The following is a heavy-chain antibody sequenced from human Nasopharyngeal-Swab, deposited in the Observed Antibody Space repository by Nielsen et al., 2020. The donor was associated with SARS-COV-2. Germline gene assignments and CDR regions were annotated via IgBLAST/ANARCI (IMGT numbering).Heavy chain of an antibody. CDR3: ARAPLFGVVIYWFDP. V-gene: IGHV1-69*06. J-gene: IGHJ5*02. D-gene: IGHD3-3*01. CDR2: IIPIFGTA. Sequence: SVKVSCKASGGTFSSYAISWVRQAPGQGLEWMGGIIPIFGTANYAQKFQGRVTITADKSTSTAYMELRSLRSDDTAVYYCARAPLFGVVIYWFDPWGQGTLVTVSS. CDR1: GGTFSSYA.